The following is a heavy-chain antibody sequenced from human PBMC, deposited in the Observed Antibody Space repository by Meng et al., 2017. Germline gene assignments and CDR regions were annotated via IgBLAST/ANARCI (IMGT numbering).Heavy chain of an antibody. J-gene: IGHJ4*02. CDR3: AREGRVDFDY. CDR1: GYTFTSYA. V-gene: IGHV7-4-1*02. Sequence: QGQVVQCGSDLKTPGGSVKVSCKASGYTFTSYAMNWVRQAPGQGLEWMGWINTNTGNPTYAQGFTGRFVFPLDTSVSTAYLPISSLKAEDTAVYYCAREGRVDFDYWGQGTLVTVSS. CDR2: INTNTGNP. D-gene: IGHD1-26*01.